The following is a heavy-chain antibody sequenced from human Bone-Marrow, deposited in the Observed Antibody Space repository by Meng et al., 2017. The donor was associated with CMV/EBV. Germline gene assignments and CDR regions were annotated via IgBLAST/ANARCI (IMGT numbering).Heavy chain of an antibody. D-gene: IGHD3-10*01. V-gene: IGHV1-46*01. CDR2: INPSGGST. Sequence: ASVKVSCKASEYTFIDHHMHWVRRAPGQGLEWMGIINPSGGSTSYAQKFQGRVTMTRDTSTSTVYMELSSLRSEDTAVYYCARDPLIGGSGSYDYWGQGTLVTVSS. J-gene: IGHJ4*02. CDR3: ARDPLIGGSGSYDY. CDR1: EYTFIDHH.